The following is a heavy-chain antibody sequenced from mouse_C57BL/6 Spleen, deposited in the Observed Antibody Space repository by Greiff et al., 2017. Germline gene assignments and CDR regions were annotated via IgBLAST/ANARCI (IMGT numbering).Heavy chain of an antibody. J-gene: IGHJ3*01. D-gene: IGHD4-1*01. CDR1: GYTFTSYW. V-gene: IGHV1-50*01. CDR2: IDPSDSYT. CDR3: APNWDDWFAY. Sequence: QVQLQQPGAELVKPGASVKLSCKASGYTFTSYWMQWVKQRPGQGLEWIGEIDPSDSYTNYNQKFKGKATLTVDTSSSTAYMQLSSLTSEDSAVYYCAPNWDDWFAYWGQGTLVTVSA.